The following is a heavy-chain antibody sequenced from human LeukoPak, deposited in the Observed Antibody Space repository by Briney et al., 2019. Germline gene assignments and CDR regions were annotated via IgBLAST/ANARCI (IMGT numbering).Heavy chain of an antibody. Sequence: GGSLRLSCAASGFTFSSYGMHWVRQAPGKGLEWVAVISYDGSNKYYADSVKGRFTISRDNSKNTLYLQMNSLRAEDTAVYYCARVPGDTAMATGYWGQGTLVTVSS. CDR3: ARVPGDTAMATGY. D-gene: IGHD5-18*01. J-gene: IGHJ4*02. CDR1: GFTFSSYG. V-gene: IGHV3-30*03. CDR2: ISYDGSNK.